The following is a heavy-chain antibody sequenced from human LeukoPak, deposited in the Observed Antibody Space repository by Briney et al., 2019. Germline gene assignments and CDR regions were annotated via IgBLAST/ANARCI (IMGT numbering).Heavy chain of an antibody. CDR1: GFTFSSYA. D-gene: IGHD4-17*01. J-gene: IGHJ4*02. Sequence: GRSLRLSCAASGFTFSSYAMHWVRQAPGKGLEWVAVISYDGSNKYYADSVKGRFTISRDNSKNTLYLQMNSLRAEDTAVYYCARVYGDYHDYWGQGTQVTVSS. CDR3: ARVYGDYHDY. CDR2: ISYDGSNK. V-gene: IGHV3-30*04.